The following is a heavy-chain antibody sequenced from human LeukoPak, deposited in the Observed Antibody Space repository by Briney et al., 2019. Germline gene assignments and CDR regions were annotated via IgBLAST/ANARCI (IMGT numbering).Heavy chain of an antibody. CDR3: ARIAARLNYYYYYMDV. CDR1: GFTFSSYS. CDR2: ISSSSSYI. Sequence: GGSLRLSCAASGFTFSSYSMNWVRQAPGKGLEWVSSISSSSSYIYYADSVKGRFTISRDNAKNSLYLQMNSLRAEDTAVYYCARIAARLNYYYYYMDVWGKGTTVTVSS. V-gene: IGHV3-21*01. D-gene: IGHD6-6*01. J-gene: IGHJ6*03.